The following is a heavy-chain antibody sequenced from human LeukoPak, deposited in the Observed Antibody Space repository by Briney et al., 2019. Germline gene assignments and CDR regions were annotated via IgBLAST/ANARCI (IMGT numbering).Heavy chain of an antibody. CDR2: IKQDGSEK. J-gene: IGHJ4*02. CDR3: ARSIPGGSSGWYLNY. CDR1: GFTFSSYW. V-gene: IGHV3-7*01. D-gene: IGHD6-19*01. Sequence: GGSLRLSCAASGFTFSSYWMSWVRQAPGKGLEWVANIKQDGSEKYYVDSVKGRFTISRDNAKNSLYLQMDSLRAEDTAVYYCARSIPGGSSGWYLNYWGQGTLVTVSS.